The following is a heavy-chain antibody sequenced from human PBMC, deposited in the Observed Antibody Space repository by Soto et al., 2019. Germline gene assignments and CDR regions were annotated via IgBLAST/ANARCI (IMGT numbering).Heavy chain of an antibody. CDR2: ISAHNGYT. J-gene: IGHJ4*02. Sequence: QVQLVQSGTEVKKPGASVKVSCKTSGYTFTSYSVTWVRQAPGQGLEWMGWISAHNGYTFFAEKLQGRVTMTTDTSTRTAYVELRSLRSDDTAVYYCARAGVYSGSYFDYWGQGTLVTVSS. D-gene: IGHD1-26*01. CDR3: ARAGVYSGSYFDY. V-gene: IGHV1-18*01. CDR1: GYTFTSYS.